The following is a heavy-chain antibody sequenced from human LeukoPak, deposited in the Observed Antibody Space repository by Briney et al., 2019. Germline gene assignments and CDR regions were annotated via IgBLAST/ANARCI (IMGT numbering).Heavy chain of an antibody. CDR2: MNPNSGNT. CDR3: ARGYVDPPRYSSSWYRDYYYYMDV. D-gene: IGHD6-13*01. Sequence: GASVKVSCKASGYTFTSYDINWVRQATGQGLEWMGWMNPNSGNTGYAQKFQGRVTITRNTSISTAYMELSSLRSEDTAVYYCARGYVDPPRYSSSWYRDYYYYMDVWGKGTTVTVSS. CDR1: GYTFTSYD. V-gene: IGHV1-8*03. J-gene: IGHJ6*03.